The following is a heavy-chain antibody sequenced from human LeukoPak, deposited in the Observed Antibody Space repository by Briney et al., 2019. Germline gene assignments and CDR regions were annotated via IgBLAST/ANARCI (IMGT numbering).Heavy chain of an antibody. CDR3: ARRRIVGSIDDAFDI. D-gene: IGHD1-26*01. CDR2: ISSDGNTQ. Sequence: PGGSLRLSCAASGFTFSSYAMHWVRRAPGKGLEWAAVISSDGNTQYYADSVEGRFTISRDNSNNTLYLQMNSLRADDTAIYYCARRRIVGSIDDAFDIWGQGTMVTLSS. CDR1: GFTFSSYA. J-gene: IGHJ3*02. V-gene: IGHV3-30-3*01.